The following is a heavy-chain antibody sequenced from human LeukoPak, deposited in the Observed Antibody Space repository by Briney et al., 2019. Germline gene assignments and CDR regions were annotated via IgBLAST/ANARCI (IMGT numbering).Heavy chain of an antibody. D-gene: IGHD4-23*01. CDR3: ARVESGKTFDD. J-gene: IGHJ4*02. V-gene: IGHV4-31*03. CDR1: GGSISSGGYY. Sequence: SETLSLTCTVSGGSISSGGYYWSWIRQHPGKGLEWIGYIYYSGSTYYNPSLKSRVMISVDTSKNQFSLKLRSMTAADTAVYYCARVESGKTFDDWGQGTLVTVSS. CDR2: IYYSGST.